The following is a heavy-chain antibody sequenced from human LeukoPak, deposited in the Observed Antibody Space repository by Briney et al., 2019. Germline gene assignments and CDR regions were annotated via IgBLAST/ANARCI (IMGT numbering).Heavy chain of an antibody. Sequence: SETLSLTCAVYGGSFSGYSWTWIRQPPGKGLEWIGEINHSGSTNYNPSLKSRVTISVDTSKNQFSLKLSSVTAADTAVYYCARGAPGYWGQGTLVAVSS. V-gene: IGHV4-34*01. CDR2: INHSGST. CDR3: ARGAPGY. J-gene: IGHJ4*02. CDR1: GGSFSGYS.